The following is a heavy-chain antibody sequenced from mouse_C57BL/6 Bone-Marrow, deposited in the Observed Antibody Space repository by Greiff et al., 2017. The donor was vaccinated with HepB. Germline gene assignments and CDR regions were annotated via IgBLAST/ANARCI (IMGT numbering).Heavy chain of an antibody. V-gene: IGHV7-1*01. Sequence: EVQGVDSGGGLVQSGRSLRLSCATSGFTFSDFYMEWVRQAPGTGLEWIAASRNKANDYTTEYSASVKGRFIVSRDTSQSILYLQMNALRAEDTAIYYCARDADGCFAYWGQGTLVTVSA. D-gene: IGHD2-3*01. CDR3: ARDADGCFAY. CDR2: SRNKANDYTT. CDR1: GFTFSDFY. J-gene: IGHJ3*01.